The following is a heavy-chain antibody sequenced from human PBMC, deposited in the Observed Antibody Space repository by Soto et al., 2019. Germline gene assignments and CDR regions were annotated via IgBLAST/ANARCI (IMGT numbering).Heavy chain of an antibody. CDR1: GGSISSGGYY. Sequence: SSETLSLTCTVSGGSISSGGYYWSWIRQHPGKGLEWIGYIYYSGSTYYNPSLKSRVTISVDTSKNQFSLKLSSVTAADTAVYYCARDREGIMTFDYWGQGTLVTVSS. V-gene: IGHV4-31*03. CDR2: IYYSGST. D-gene: IGHD3-16*01. CDR3: ARDREGIMTFDY. J-gene: IGHJ4*02.